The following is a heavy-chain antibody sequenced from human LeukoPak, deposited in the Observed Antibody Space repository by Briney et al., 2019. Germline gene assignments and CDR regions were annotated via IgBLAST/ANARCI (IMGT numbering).Heavy chain of an antibody. D-gene: IGHD6-19*01. V-gene: IGHV1-2*02. CDR3: ARERRAVAGPDFDY. J-gene: IGHJ4*02. CDR1: GYTFTDYY. CDR2: INPNSGGT. Sequence: APVKVSCKASGYTFTDYYMHWVRQAPGQGLEWMGWINPNSGGTNYAQKFQGRVTMTRDTSISTAYMELSRLRSDDTAVYYCARERRAVAGPDFDYWGQGTLVTVSS.